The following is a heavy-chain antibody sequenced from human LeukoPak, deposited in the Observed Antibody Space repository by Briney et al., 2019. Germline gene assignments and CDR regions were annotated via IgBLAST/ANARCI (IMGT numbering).Heavy chain of an antibody. Sequence: SETLSLTCAVYAGSFSGYYWSWIRQPPGKGLEWIGEINHSGSTNYNPSLKSRVTISVDTSKNQFSLKLSSVTAADTAVYYCARAPPRPYYYYYYGMDVWGKGTTVTVSS. V-gene: IGHV4-34*01. CDR1: AGSFSGYY. J-gene: IGHJ6*04. CDR3: ARAPPRPYYYYYYGMDV. CDR2: INHSGST.